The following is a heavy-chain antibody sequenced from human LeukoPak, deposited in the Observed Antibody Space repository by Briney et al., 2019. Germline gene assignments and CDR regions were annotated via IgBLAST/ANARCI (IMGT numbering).Heavy chain of an antibody. CDR2: MNPNSGNT. Sequence: ASAKVSCKASGYTFTSYDINWVRQATGQGLEWMGWMNPNSGNTGYAQKFQGRVTMTRNTSISTAYMELSSLRSEDTAVYYCARGRPYDFWSGYENWFDPWGQGTLVTVSS. CDR1: GYTFTSYD. J-gene: IGHJ5*02. V-gene: IGHV1-8*01. D-gene: IGHD3-3*01. CDR3: ARGRPYDFWSGYENWFDP.